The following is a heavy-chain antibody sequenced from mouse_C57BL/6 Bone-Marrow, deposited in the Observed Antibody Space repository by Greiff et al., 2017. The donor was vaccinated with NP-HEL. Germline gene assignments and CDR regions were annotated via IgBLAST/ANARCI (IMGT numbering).Heavy chain of an antibody. CDR1: GFTFSSYA. CDR2: ISDGGSYT. D-gene: IGHD2-4*01. Sequence: EVKLQQSGGGLVKPGGSLKLSCAASGFTFSSYAMSWVRQTPEKRLEWVATISDGGSYTYYPDNVTGRFTISRDNAKNNLYLQMSHLKSEDTAMYYCARVDYDPFMDYWGQGTSVTVSS. J-gene: IGHJ4*01. CDR3: ARVDYDPFMDY. V-gene: IGHV5-4*03.